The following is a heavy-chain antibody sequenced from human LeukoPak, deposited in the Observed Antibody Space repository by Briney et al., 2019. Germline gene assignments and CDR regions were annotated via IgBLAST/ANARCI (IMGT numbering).Heavy chain of an antibody. J-gene: IGHJ5*02. CDR1: GYTLTELS. D-gene: IGHD4-11*01. Sequence: GASVKVSCKVSGYTLTELSMHWVRQAPGQGLEWMGRIIPIFGTANYAQKFQGRVTITTDESTSTAYMELSSLRSEDTAVYYCASGNYQFDPWGQGTLVTVSS. CDR2: IIPIFGTA. CDR3: ASGNYQFDP. V-gene: IGHV1-69*05.